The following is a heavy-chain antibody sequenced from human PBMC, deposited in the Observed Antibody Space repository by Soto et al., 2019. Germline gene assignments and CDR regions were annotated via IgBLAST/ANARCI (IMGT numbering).Heavy chain of an antibody. Sequence: EVQLVESGGGLVKPGGSLRLSCAASGFTFSSYWMHWVRQAPGKGLAWVSHINLDGSSTYYADSVKGRITISRDNAKNTLYLQMSSLRAEDTAVYYCARGWNSDYWGQGTLVTVSS. CDR1: GFTFSSYW. V-gene: IGHV3-74*01. CDR2: INLDGSST. D-gene: IGHD1-1*01. J-gene: IGHJ4*02. CDR3: ARGWNSDY.